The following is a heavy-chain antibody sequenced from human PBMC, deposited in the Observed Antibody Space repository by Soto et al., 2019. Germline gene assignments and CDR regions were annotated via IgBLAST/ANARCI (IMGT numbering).Heavy chain of an antibody. J-gene: IGHJ6*02. CDR1: GYTFTSYA. CDR2: INAGNGNT. V-gene: IGHV1-3*01. Sequence: ASVKVSCKASGYTFTSYAMHWVRQAPGQRLEWMGWINAGNGNTKYSQKFQGRVTITRDTSASTAYMELCSLRSEDTAVYYCARDRSSSYYYYYYGMDVWGQGTTVTVSS. D-gene: IGHD6-6*01. CDR3: ARDRSSSYYYYYYGMDV.